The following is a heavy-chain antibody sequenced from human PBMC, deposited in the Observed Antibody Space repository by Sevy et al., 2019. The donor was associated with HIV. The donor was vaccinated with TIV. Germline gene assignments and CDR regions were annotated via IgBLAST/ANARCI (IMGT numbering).Heavy chain of an antibody. CDR1: GFTLSSYG. CDR2: ILYDGSNK. D-gene: IGHD6-6*01. CDR3: ARGLAALPGYYYGMDV. V-gene: IGHV3-30*03. J-gene: IGHJ6*02. Sequence: GGSLRLSCAASGFTLSSYGMHWVRQAPGKGLEWVAVILYDGSNKYYADSVKGRFTISRDNSKNTLYLQMNSLRAGDTAVYYCARGLAALPGYYYGMDVWGQGTAVTVSS.